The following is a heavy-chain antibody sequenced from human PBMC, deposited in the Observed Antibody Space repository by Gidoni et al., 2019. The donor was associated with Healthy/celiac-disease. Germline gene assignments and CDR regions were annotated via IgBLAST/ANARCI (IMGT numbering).Heavy chain of an antibody. Sequence: EVQLLESGGGLVQPGGSLRLSCAASGFTFSSYALGWVRQAPGKGLEWVSAMSGSGGSTYYADSVKGRFTISRDNSKNTLYLQMNSLRAEDTAVYYCAKTWLVPEMNWFDPWGQGTLVTVSS. J-gene: IGHJ5*02. CDR3: AKTWLVPEMNWFDP. V-gene: IGHV3-23*01. CDR1: GFTFSSYA. CDR2: MSGSGGST. D-gene: IGHD3-9*01.